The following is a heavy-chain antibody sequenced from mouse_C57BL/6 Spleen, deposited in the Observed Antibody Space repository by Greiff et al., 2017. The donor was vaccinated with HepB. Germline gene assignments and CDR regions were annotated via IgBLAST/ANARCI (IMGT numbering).Heavy chain of an antibody. CDR1: GFSLTSYG. CDR3: ARMTYYFDY. V-gene: IGHV2-2*01. J-gene: IGHJ2*01. Sequence: QVQLQQSGPGLVQPSQSLSITCTVSGFSLTSYGVHWVRQSPGKGLEWLGVIWSGGSTDYNAAFISRLSISKDNSKSQVFFKMNSLQADVTAIYYCARMTYYFDYWGQGTTLTVSS. CDR2: IWSGGST.